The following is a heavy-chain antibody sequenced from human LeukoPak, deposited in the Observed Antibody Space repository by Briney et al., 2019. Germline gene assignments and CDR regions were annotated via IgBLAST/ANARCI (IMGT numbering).Heavy chain of an antibody. CDR3: ARAGGYSYGYIDY. CDR1: GGSLSGYY. J-gene: IGHJ4*02. V-gene: IGHV4-34*01. Sequence: SETLSLTCAVYGGSLSGYYWSWIRQPPGKGLEWIGEINHSGSTNYNPSLKSRVTLSVDTSKNQFSLKLSSVTAADTAVYYCARAGGYSYGYIDYWGQGTLVTVSS. CDR2: INHSGST. D-gene: IGHD5-18*01.